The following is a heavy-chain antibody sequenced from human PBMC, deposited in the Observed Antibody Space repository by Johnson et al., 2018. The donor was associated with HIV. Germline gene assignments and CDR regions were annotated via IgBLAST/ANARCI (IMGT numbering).Heavy chain of an antibody. J-gene: IGHJ3*01. Sequence: VQLVESGGGVVQPGKSLTLSCVGSGLSFSNFGIHWVRQAPGKGPEWVANIKQDGSEKYYVDSVKGRFTISRDNAKNSLYLQMNSLRAEDTAVDYCASEGRNAADAFECWGQGTVVTVSS. D-gene: IGHD1-1*01. CDR1: GLSFSNFG. V-gene: IGHV3-7*03. CDR2: IKQDGSEK. CDR3: ASEGRNAADAFEC.